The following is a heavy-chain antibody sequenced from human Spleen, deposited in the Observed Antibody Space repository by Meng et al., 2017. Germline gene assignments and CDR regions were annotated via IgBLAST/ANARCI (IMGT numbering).Heavy chain of an antibody. CDR2: ISGSGGST. D-gene: IGHD5-24*01. CDR1: GFTFRSNA. V-gene: IGHV3-23*01. J-gene: IGHJ3*02. Sequence: GESLKISCAASGFTFRSNAMSWVRQAPGKGLEWVSAISGSGGSTYYADSVKGRFTISRDNSKNTLYLQMNSLRAEDTAVYYCAKGGDGYNYDAFDIWGQGTMVTVSS. CDR3: AKGGDGYNYDAFDI.